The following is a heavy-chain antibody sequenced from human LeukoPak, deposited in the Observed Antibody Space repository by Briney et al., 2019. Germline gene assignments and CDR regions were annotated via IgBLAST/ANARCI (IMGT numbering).Heavy chain of an antibody. V-gene: IGHV1-69*13. CDR3: ASAHNGAMVNRGVYYYGMDV. CDR2: IIPIFGTA. J-gene: IGHJ6*02. CDR1: GGTFSSYA. Sequence: ASVKVSCKASGGTFSSYATSWVRHAPGQGLEWMGGIIPIFGTANYAQKFQGRVTITADESTSTAYMELSSLRSEDTAVYYCASAHNGAMVNRGVYYYGMDVWGQGTTVTVSS. D-gene: IGHD5-18*01.